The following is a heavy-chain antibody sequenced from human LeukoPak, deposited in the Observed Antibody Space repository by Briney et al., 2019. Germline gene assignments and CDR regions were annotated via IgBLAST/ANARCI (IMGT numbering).Heavy chain of an antibody. Sequence: SETLSLTCTVSGGSISSYYWSWIRQPPGKGLGRIGYIYYSGSTNYNSSLKSRVTISVDTSKNQFSLKLSSVTAADTAVYYCSSRGYSYALDAFDIWGQGTMVTVSS. V-gene: IGHV4-59*01. CDR2: IYYSGST. CDR1: GGSISSYY. CDR3: SSRGYSYALDAFDI. D-gene: IGHD5-18*01. J-gene: IGHJ3*02.